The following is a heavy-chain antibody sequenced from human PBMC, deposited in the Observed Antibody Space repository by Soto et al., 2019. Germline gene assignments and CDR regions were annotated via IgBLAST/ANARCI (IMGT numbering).Heavy chain of an antibody. Sequence: GASVKVSCKASGYTFTSYAMHWVRQAPGQRLEWMGWINAGNGNTKYSQKFQGRVTITRDTSASTAYMELSSLRSEDTAVYYCARDLRVVVPAWSLPSDYYYYGMDVWGQGTTVTVSS. CDR2: INAGNGNT. CDR1: GYTFTSYA. D-gene: IGHD2-2*01. J-gene: IGHJ6*02. V-gene: IGHV1-3*01. CDR3: ARDLRVVVPAWSLPSDYYYYGMDV.